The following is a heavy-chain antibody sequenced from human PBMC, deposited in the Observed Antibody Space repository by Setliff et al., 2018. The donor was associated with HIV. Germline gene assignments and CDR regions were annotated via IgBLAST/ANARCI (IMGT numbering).Heavy chain of an antibody. CDR2: IYTSGST. CDR3: ARLSGDYYYFDY. J-gene: IGHJ4*02. D-gene: IGHD2-21*02. Sequence: SLSLTCTVSGGSISSYYWGWIRQPPGKGLEWIGYIYTSGSTNYNPSLKSRVTISLDTSKNQFSLELTSVTAADTAVYYCARLSGDYYYFDYWGQGTLVTVSS. V-gene: IGHV4-4*09. CDR1: GGSISSYY.